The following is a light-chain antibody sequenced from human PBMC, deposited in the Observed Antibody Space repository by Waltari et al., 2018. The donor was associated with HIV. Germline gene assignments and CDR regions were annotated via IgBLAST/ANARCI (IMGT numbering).Light chain of an antibody. CDR2: EDN. CDR3: QSYDSSNQWV. CDR1: SARIASNF. J-gene: IGLJ3*02. Sequence: NFMLAQPHSVSGSPGKTVTMSCTRSSARIASNFMQWYRQRPDSSPTIVIYEDNQRPSGVPDRFSGSIDSSSNSASLTISGLKTEDEADYYCQSYDSSNQWVFGGGTKLTVL. V-gene: IGLV6-57*01.